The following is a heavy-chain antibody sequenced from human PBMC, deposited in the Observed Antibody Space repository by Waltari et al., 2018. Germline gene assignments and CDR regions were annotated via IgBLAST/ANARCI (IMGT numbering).Heavy chain of an antibody. V-gene: IGHV3-74*01. D-gene: IGHD3-16*01. CDR3: ARDGGGNGYIHY. J-gene: IGHJ4*02. Sequence: EVQLVESGGGLVQPGGSLRLSCEASGFTLSSSYMHWVRQVPGKGLVWVSRMNTDGSSANYADSVKGRFTISRDNGKNTLYLQMNSLRAEDTAVYYCARDGGGNGYIHYWGQGTLVTVSS. CDR1: GFTLSSSY. CDR2: MNTDGSSA.